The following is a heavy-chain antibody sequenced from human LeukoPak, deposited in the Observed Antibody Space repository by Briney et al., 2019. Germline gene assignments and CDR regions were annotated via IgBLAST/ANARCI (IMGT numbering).Heavy chain of an antibody. CDR2: IYTSGST. V-gene: IGHV4-4*07. CDR1: GGSISSYY. D-gene: IGHD5-12*01. CDR3: ARELVVATTAGYYYYYGMDV. J-gene: IGHJ6*02. Sequence: PSETLSLTCTVAGGSISSYYCSWIRQPAGKGLEWIGRIYTSGSTNYNPSLKSRVTMSVDTSKNQFSLKLSSVTAADTAVYYCARELVVATTAGYYYYYGMDVWGQGTTVTVSS.